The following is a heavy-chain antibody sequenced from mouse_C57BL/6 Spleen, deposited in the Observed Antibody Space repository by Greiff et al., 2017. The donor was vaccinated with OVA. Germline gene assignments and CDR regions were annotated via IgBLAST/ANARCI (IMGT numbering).Heavy chain of an antibody. V-gene: IGHV5-6*01. Sequence: EVMLVESGGDLVKPGGSLKLSCAASGFTFSSSGMSWVRQTPDKRLEWVATISSGGSYTYYPDSVKGRFTISRDNAKNTLYLQMSSLKSEDTAMYYCARHGYYGSSEYFDYWGQGTTRTVSS. CDR1: GFTFSSSG. J-gene: IGHJ2*01. CDR2: ISSGGSYT. CDR3: ARHGYYGSSEYFDY. D-gene: IGHD1-1*01.